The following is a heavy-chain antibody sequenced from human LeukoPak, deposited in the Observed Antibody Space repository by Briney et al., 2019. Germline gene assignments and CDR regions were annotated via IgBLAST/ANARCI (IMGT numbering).Heavy chain of an antibody. V-gene: IGHV3-23*01. D-gene: IGHD5-18*01. Sequence: GGSLRLSCAASGFTFKNYAMNWVRQTPGKGLEWVSGILGSGGGTYYADSVRGRFTISRDNSKNTLYLQMNSLRAGDTALYYCAKESLRGHSYGFDNWGQGTLVTVSS. J-gene: IGHJ4*02. CDR1: GFTFKNYA. CDR3: AKESLRGHSYGFDN. CDR2: ILGSGGGT.